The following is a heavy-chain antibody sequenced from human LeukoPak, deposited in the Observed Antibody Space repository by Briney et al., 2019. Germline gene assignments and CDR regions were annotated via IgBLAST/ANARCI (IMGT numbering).Heavy chain of an antibody. CDR3: ARLPYYYDSSGYPLGAFDI. CDR1: GGSISSSSYY. Sequence: PSETLSLTCTVSGGSISSSSYYWGWIRQPPGKGLEWIGSIYYSGSTYYNPSLRSRVTISVDTSKNQFSLKLSSVTAADMAVYYCARLPYYYDSSGYPLGAFDIWGQGTMVTVSS. CDR2: IYYSGST. D-gene: IGHD3-22*01. J-gene: IGHJ3*02. V-gene: IGHV4-39*01.